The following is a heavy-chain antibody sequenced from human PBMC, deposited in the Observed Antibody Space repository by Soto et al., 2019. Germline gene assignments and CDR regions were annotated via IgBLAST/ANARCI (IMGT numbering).Heavy chain of an antibody. Sequence: PGGSLRLSCAASGFSFNIFAMSWVRQAPGKGLEWVSAVSSSGGTTYYADSVKGRFTISRDNYKNTLYLQMNSLRAEDTAVYYCSSWGYCSRSTCSSYYFDSWGQGTPVTVSS. V-gene: IGHV3-23*01. CDR2: VSSSGGTT. CDR1: GFSFNIFA. J-gene: IGHJ4*02. CDR3: SSWGYCSRSTCSSYYFDS. D-gene: IGHD2-15*01.